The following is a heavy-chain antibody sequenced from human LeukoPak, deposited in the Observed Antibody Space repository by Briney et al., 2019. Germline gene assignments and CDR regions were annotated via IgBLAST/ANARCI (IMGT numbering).Heavy chain of an antibody. J-gene: IGHJ3*02. D-gene: IGHD6-19*01. Sequence: GGSLRLPCAASGFTFSSYSMNWVRQAPGKGLEWVSYISSSSSTIYYADSVKGRFTISRDNAKNSLYLQMNSLRAEDTAVYYCARDRGSSGWYSDAFDIWGQGTMVTVSS. CDR2: ISSSSSTI. V-gene: IGHV3-48*01. CDR3: ARDRGSSGWYSDAFDI. CDR1: GFTFSSYS.